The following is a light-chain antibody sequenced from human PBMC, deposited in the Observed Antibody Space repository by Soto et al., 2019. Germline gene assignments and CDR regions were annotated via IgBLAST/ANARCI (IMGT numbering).Light chain of an antibody. CDR3: ISYTXSSTYV. V-gene: IGLV2-14*01. CDR1: SSDVGGYNY. J-gene: IGLJ1*01. CDR2: DVS. Sequence: QSVLTQPASVSGSPGQSITISCTGTSSDVGGYNYVSWYQQHPGNAPKLMIYDVSNRPSGISNRFSGSKSGNTASLTISGLQAEDEADYFCISYTXSSTYVFGTGTKVTVL.